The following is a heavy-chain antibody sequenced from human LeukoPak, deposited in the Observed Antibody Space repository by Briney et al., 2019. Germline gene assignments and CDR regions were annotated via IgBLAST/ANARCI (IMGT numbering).Heavy chain of an antibody. V-gene: IGHV4-59*01. Sequence: SETLSLTCTVSGGSISSYYWSWIRQPPGKGLEWIGYIHYSGSAHYNPSLKSRVTISVDTSKNQVSLKLRSVTAADTAVYYCARTTEGYAGGPGYSYYYYMDVWGKGTTVTISS. CDR2: IHYSGSA. CDR3: ARTTEGYAGGPGYSYYYYMDV. D-gene: IGHD5-12*01. J-gene: IGHJ6*03. CDR1: GGSISSYY.